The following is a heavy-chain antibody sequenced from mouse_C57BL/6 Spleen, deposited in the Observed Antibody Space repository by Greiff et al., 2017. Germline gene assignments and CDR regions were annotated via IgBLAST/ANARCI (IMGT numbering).Heavy chain of an antibody. Sequence: VQLQQSGPELVKPGASVKISCKASGYAFSSSWMNWVKQRPGKGLEWIGRIYPGDGDTNYNGKFKGKATLTADKSSSTAYMQLSSLTSEDSAVYFCARWIGLSTTVGYYAMDYWGQGTSVTVSS. V-gene: IGHV1-82*01. CDR2: IYPGDGDT. D-gene: IGHD1-1*01. J-gene: IGHJ4*01. CDR3: ARWIGLSTTVGYYAMDY. CDR1: GYAFSSSW.